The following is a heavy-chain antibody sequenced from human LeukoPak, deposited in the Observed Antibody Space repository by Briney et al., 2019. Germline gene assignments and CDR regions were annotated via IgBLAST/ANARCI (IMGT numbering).Heavy chain of an antibody. D-gene: IGHD5-18*01. V-gene: IGHV3-23*01. CDR3: AKAPGYSYGYFFDY. CDR2: ISGSDDST. Sequence: GGSLRLSCAASGFTFTNYAMTWVRQAPGKGLEWISTISGSDDSTYYADSVKGRFTISRDNSKNTLYLQMNSLRAEDTAVYYCAKAPGYSYGYFFDYWGQGTLVTVSS. J-gene: IGHJ4*02. CDR1: GFTFTNYA.